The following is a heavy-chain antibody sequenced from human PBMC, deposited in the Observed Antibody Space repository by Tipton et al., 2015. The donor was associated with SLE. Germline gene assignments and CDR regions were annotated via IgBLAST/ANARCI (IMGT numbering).Heavy chain of an antibody. J-gene: IGHJ4*02. Sequence: QLVQSGAEVKKPGASVKVSCKASGYTFTSYGISWVRQAPGQGLEWMGWISAYNGNINYAQKLQGRVTMTTDTSTSTAYMELRSLSSGDTAVYYCARDRWSSGWYYFDYWGQGTLVTVSS. CDR1: GYTFTSYG. CDR3: ARDRWSSGWYYFDY. V-gene: IGHV1-18*01. CDR2: ISAYNGNI. D-gene: IGHD6-19*01.